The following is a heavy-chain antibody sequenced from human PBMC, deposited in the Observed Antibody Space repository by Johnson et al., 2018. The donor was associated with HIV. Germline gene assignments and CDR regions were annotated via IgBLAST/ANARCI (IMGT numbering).Heavy chain of an antibody. Sequence: VQLVESGGGLVQPGGSLRLSCAASGFIVSTNYMTWVRQAPGKGLEWVSVIYSGGSTYYADSVTGRFTISRDNSKNTLYLQLNRLRAEDTAVYYCATHIVVVIAIRNAFDIWGQGTMVTVSS. J-gene: IGHJ3*02. CDR2: IYSGGST. CDR3: ATHIVVVIAIRNAFDI. V-gene: IGHV3-66*02. CDR1: GFIVSTNY. D-gene: IGHD2-21*01.